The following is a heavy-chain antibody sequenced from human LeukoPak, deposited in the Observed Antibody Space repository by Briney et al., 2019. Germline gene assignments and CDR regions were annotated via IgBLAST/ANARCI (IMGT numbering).Heavy chain of an antibody. D-gene: IGHD4-23*01. Sequence: ASVKVSCKASGYTFTSYGISWVRQAPGQGLEWMGGIIPIFGTANYAQKFQGRVTITADESTSTAYMELSSLRSEDTAVYYCARDWVGNYGGNSNNWFDPWGQGTLVTVSS. CDR2: IIPIFGTA. J-gene: IGHJ5*02. V-gene: IGHV1-69*13. CDR3: ARDWVGNYGGNSNNWFDP. CDR1: GYTFTSYG.